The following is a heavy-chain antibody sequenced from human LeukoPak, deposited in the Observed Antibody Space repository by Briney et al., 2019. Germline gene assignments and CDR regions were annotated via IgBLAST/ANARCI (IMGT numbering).Heavy chain of an antibody. J-gene: IGHJ4*02. Sequence: SVKVSCKASGGTFSSYAISWVRQAPGQGLEWMGGIIPIFGTANYAQKFQGRVTITADESTSTAYMELSSLRSEDTAVYYCARSAGTLYYDFWSGYGHYWGQGTLVTVSS. CDR2: IIPIFGTA. D-gene: IGHD3-3*01. CDR3: ARSAGTLYYDFWSGYGHY. CDR1: GGTFSSYA. V-gene: IGHV1-69*01.